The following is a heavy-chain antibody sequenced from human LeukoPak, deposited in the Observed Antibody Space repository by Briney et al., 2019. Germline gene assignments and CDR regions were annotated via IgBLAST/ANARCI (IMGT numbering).Heavy chain of an antibody. CDR1: GFTFSIYW. Sequence: GGSLRLSCAASGFTFSIYWMSWVRQAPGKGLEWVANIKQDGSEKYYVDSVKGRFTISRDNAKNSLYLQMNSLRAEDTAVYYCARDRYSGYDYLFDYWGQGTLVTVSS. CDR3: ARDRYSGYDYLFDY. CDR2: IKQDGSEK. V-gene: IGHV3-7*01. D-gene: IGHD5-12*01. J-gene: IGHJ4*02.